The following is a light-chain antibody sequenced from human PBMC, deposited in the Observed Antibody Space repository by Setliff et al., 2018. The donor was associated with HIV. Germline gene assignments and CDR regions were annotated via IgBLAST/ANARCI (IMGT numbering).Light chain of an antibody. CDR2: DND. CDR1: SSNIGKNY. J-gene: IGLJ2*01. V-gene: IGLV1-51*01. Sequence: QSVLAQPSSVSAAPGQKVTISCSGSSSNIGKNYVSWYRHLPGSAPKVLIYDNDKRPSGTPDRFSASKSGASVTLGITGLQTGDEGDYYCATWDSSLNSVVFGGGTKVTVL. CDR3: ATWDSSLNSVV.